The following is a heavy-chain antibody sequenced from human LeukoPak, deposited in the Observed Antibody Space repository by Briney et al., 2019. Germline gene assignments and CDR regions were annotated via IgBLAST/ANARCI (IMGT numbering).Heavy chain of an antibody. CDR1: GFTFSDHY. J-gene: IGHJ1*01. CDR2: ISSGSTYT. Sequence: GGSLRLSCEVSGFTFSDHYMSWIHQAPGKRLEWVSYISSGSTYTKYADSVEGRFTISRETAKSSLYLQMNSLRAEDTGVYYCASGVYGGDYFHHWGQGNLVTVSS. CDR3: ASGVYGGDYFHH. D-gene: IGHD4-23*01. V-gene: IGHV3-11*03.